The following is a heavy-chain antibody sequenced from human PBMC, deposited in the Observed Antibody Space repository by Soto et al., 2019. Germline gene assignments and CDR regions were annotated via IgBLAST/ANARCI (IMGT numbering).Heavy chain of an antibody. J-gene: IGHJ5*02. V-gene: IGHV1-18*04. CDR1: GYTFTRYG. Sequence: QVQLVQSGGEVKKPGASVKVSCKASGYTFTRYGISWVRQAPGQGLEWMGWISVYTGNTNYAHKLQGKVTMTTDVSTSTADMELRSLRSDDTGVYYWARVNVEYYYDRSGYSWFDPWGQGTLVTVSS. CDR3: ARVNVEYYYDRSGYSWFDP. CDR2: ISVYTGNT. D-gene: IGHD3-22*01.